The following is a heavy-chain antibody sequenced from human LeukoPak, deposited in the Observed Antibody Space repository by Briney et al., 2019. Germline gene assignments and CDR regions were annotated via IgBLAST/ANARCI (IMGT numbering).Heavy chain of an antibody. CDR1: GGTFSSYA. Sequence: SVKVSCKASGGTFSSYAISWVRQAPGQGLEWMGRIIPILGIANYAQKFQGRVTITADKSTSTAYMELRSLRSDDTAVYYCARDLVRDKYYFDYWGQGTLVTVSS. V-gene: IGHV1-69*04. CDR2: IIPILGIA. D-gene: IGHD3-10*01. CDR3: ARDLVRDKYYFDY. J-gene: IGHJ4*02.